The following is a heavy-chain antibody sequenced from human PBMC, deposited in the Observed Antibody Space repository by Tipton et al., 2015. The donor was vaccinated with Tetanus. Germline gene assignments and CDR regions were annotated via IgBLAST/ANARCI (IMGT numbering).Heavy chain of an antibody. CDR2: IGTAGDT. CDR1: GFTLSTYD. CDR3: ARGSAGSPMDV. J-gene: IGHJ6*02. Sequence: SLRLSCAASGFTLSTYDIHWVRQPPGKGLGWVSGIGTAGDTHYSGSVKGRFTISRENVKNSLSLQLNNLRVGDTAVYYCARGSAGSPMDVWGQGTTVTVSS. V-gene: IGHV3-13*01.